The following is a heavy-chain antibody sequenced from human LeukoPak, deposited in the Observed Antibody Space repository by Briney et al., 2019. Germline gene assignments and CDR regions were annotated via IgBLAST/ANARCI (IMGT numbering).Heavy chain of an antibody. Sequence: GGSLRLSCAASGFTFSSYAMHWVRQAPGKGLEWVAVISYDGSNKYYADSVKGRFTISRDNSKNTLYLQMNSLRVEATAVYYCARSYCSGGSCYRPYYYYYMDVWGKGTTVTVSS. CDR3: ARSYCSGGSCYRPYYYYYMDV. CDR2: ISYDGSNK. V-gene: IGHV3-30*04. CDR1: GFTFSSYA. J-gene: IGHJ6*03. D-gene: IGHD2-15*01.